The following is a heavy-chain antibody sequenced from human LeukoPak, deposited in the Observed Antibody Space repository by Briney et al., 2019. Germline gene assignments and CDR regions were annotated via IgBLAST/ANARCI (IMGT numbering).Heavy chain of an antibody. J-gene: IGHJ4*02. V-gene: IGHV3-23*01. D-gene: IGHD3-16*01. Sequence: GGSLRLSCAASGFFFSSYAMSWVRQAPGKGLEWVSAISGSGGSTYYADSVKGRFTISRDNSKNTLYLQMNSLRAEDTAVYCCAKEYYDYLWGSYRDYWGQGTLVAVSS. CDR3: AKEYYDYLWGSYRDY. CDR1: GFFFSSYA. CDR2: ISGSGGST.